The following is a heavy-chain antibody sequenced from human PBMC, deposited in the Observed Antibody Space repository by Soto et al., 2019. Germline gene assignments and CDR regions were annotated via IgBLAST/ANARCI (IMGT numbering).Heavy chain of an antibody. CDR3: ASSLPSPGYGDCPEYFQH. D-gene: IGHD4-17*01. CDR1: ADSVSSNSAA. CDR2: TYYRSKWYH. J-gene: IGHJ1*01. Sequence: NLSLTCAISADSVSSNSAAWNWIRQSPSRGLEWLGRTYYRSKWYHDYAVSVKSRITINPDTSKNQFSLKLSSVTASATAVYYCASSLPSPGYGDCPEYFQHWGQGTVVNVSS. V-gene: IGHV6-1*01.